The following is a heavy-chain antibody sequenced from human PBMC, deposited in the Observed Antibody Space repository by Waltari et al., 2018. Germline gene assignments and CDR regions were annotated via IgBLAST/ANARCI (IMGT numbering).Heavy chain of an antibody. Sequence: QVELVESGGDVVQTGRSLRLSCATPAFPFREYGMHWLRQVPGKGLGWVWHMWHDGSKKYSADSVKGRFTTSRDNCKKPVYLQISNLRPEDTAMYFCSTPLQFSNVFEVWGQGTRVIVSS. CDR1: AFPFREYG. V-gene: IGHV3-33*08. CDR2: MWHDGSKK. J-gene: IGHJ6*02. CDR3: STPLQFSNVFEV. D-gene: IGHD3-16*01.